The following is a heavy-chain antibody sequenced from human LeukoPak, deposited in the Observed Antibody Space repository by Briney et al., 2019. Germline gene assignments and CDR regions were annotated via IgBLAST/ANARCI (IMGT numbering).Heavy chain of an antibody. CDR1: GFTFSNYA. Sequence: PGGSLRLSCAASGFTFSNYAVNWIRQAPGKGLKWVSVISGSGSSIYYTDSVKGRFTISRDNSKNTLYLQMNSLRVEDTAVYYCARGRPHGNDYWGQGTLVTVSS. CDR3: ARGRPHGNDY. D-gene: IGHD4-23*01. J-gene: IGHJ4*02. CDR2: ISGSGSSI. V-gene: IGHV3-23*01.